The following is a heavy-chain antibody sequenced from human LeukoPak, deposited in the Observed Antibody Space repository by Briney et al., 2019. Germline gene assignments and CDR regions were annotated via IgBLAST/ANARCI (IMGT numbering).Heavy chain of an antibody. CDR3: ARQPGGTAAFDI. CDR2: IYYTGGET. J-gene: IGHJ3*02. V-gene: IGHV4-61*01. CDR1: GGSLSSSNYY. Sequence: PSQTLSLTCTVSGGSLSSSNYYWSWIRQPPGKGLEWIGYIYYTGGETNYNPSLKSRLTISVDTSKNQFSLMLTSVTAADTAVYYCARQPGGTAAFDIWAQGTMVTVSS. D-gene: IGHD1-14*01.